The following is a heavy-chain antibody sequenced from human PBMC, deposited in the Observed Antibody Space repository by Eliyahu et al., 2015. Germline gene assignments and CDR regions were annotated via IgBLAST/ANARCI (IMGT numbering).Heavy chain of an antibody. Sequence: QVQLQQWGAGLLKPSETLXXXCPXXGGSFXXSYWXXIRQPPGKGLEWIGEINHSGSTNYNPSLKSRVTISVDTSKNQFSLKLSSVTAADTAVYYCARGSWGVAATTPRWFDPWGQGTLVTVSS. CDR3: ARGSWGVAATTPRWFDP. V-gene: IGHV4-34*01. CDR1: GGSFXXSY. J-gene: IGHJ5*02. D-gene: IGHD5-12*01. CDR2: INHSGST.